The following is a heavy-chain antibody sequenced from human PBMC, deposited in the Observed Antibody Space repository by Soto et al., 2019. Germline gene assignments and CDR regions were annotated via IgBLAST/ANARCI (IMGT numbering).Heavy chain of an antibody. CDR2: INAGNGNT. CDR1: GYTFTSYA. CDR3: ARVPGPAAMGLLNWFDP. D-gene: IGHD2-2*01. V-gene: IGHV1-3*01. J-gene: IGHJ5*02. Sequence: QVQLVQSGAEVKKPGASVKVSCKASGYTFTSYAMHWVRQAPGQRLEWMGWINAGNGNTKYSQKFQRRVTITRDTSASTAYMELSSLRSEDTAVYYCARVPGPAAMGLLNWFDPWGQGTLVTVSS.